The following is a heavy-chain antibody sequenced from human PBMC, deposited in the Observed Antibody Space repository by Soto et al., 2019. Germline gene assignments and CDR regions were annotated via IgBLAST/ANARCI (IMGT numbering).Heavy chain of an antibody. Sequence: SETLSLTCTVSGGSISSSSYYWGWIRQPPGNGLEWIGSIYYSGSTYYNPSLKSRVTISVDTSKNQFSLKLSSVTAADTAVYYCASPNSAYYYDSRGSFDYWGQGTLVTVSS. V-gene: IGHV4-39*01. J-gene: IGHJ4*02. CDR1: GGSISSSSYY. CDR2: IYYSGST. D-gene: IGHD3-22*01. CDR3: ASPNSAYYYDSRGSFDY.